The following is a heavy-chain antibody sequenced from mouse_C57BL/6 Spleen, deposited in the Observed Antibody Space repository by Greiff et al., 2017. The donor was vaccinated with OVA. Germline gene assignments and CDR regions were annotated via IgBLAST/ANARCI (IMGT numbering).Heavy chain of an antibody. CDR3: ARSGGTSRYAMDY. V-gene: IGHV1-82*01. D-gene: IGHD3-1*01. CDR2: IYPGDGDT. CDR1: GYAFSSSW. J-gene: IGHJ4*01. Sequence: LVESGPELVKPGASVKISCKASGYAFSSSWMNWVKQRPGKGLEWIGRIYPGDGDTNYNGKFKGKATLTADKSSSTAYMQLSSLTSEDSAVYFCARSGGTSRYAMDYWGQGTSVTVSS.